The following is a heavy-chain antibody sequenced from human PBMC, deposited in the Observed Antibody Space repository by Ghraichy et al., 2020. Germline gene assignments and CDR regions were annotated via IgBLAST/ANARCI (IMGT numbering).Heavy chain of an antibody. CDR3: ARLHDYGDYERVC. J-gene: IGHJ4*02. V-gene: IGHV4-34*01. Sequence: SETLSLTCAVYGGSFSGYYWSWIRQPPGKGLEWIGEINHSGSTNYNPSLKSRVTISVDTSKNQFSLKLSSVTAADTAVYYCARLHDYGDYERVCWGQGTLVTVSS. CDR1: GGSFSGYY. CDR2: INHSGST. D-gene: IGHD4-17*01.